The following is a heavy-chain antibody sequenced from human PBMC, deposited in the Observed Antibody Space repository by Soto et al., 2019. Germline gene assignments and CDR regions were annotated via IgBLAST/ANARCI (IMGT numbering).Heavy chain of an antibody. V-gene: IGHV1-2*04. CDR1: GYTFTGYY. Sequence: GASVKVSCKASGYTFTGYYMHWVRQAPGQGLEWMGWINPNSGGTNYAQKFQGWVTMTRDTSISTAYMELSRLRSDDTAVYYCARGGYDYIWGSYRHDAFDIWGQGTMVTVSS. CDR3: ARGGYDYIWGSYRHDAFDI. CDR2: INPNSGGT. D-gene: IGHD3-16*02. J-gene: IGHJ3*02.